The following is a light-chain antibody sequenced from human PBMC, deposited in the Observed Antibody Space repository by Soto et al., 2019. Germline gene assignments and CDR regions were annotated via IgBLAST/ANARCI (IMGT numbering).Light chain of an antibody. CDR1: QRIVYGDGHTS. CDR3: LEGMFWPPT. J-gene: IGKJ5*01. CDR2: KVS. V-gene: IGKV2-30*01. Sequence: DVGLNQSPLSRPGSLGQPASVAGRSNQRIVYGDGHTSLRWFLLRPGPSPRRLLYKVSPRAPAVPDSFSGSGSGTDFTLKISRVEAEDVGVYYCLEGMFWPPTFGQGTRLEIK.